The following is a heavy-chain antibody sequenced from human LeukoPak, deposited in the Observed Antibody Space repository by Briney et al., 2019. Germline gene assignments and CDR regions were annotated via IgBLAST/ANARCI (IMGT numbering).Heavy chain of an antibody. CDR2: ISYDGSNK. Sequence: GGSLRLSCAASGFTFSSYGMHWVRQAPGKGLEWVAVISYDGSNKYYADSVKGRFTISRDNSKNTLHLQMNSLRAEDTAVYYCAKVDSRIATNYGMDVWGQGTTVTVSS. CDR3: AKVDSRIATNYGMDV. V-gene: IGHV3-30*18. D-gene: IGHD6-6*01. J-gene: IGHJ6*02. CDR1: GFTFSSYG.